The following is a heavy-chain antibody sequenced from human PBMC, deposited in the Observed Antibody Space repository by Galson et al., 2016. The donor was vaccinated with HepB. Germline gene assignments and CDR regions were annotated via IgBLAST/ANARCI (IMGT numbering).Heavy chain of an antibody. CDR3: ARGLRGVARYDFWSGRFDY. CDR2: ISYDGSSK. J-gene: IGHJ4*02. D-gene: IGHD3-3*01. V-gene: IGHV3-30-3*01. Sequence: SLRLSCAASGFIFSSYAMNWVRQAPGKGLEWVAVISYDGSSKYYADSVKGRFTISGDNSKNTLYLQMNSLRPEDTAVYYCARGLRGVARYDFWSGRFDYWGQGTLVTVSS. CDR1: GFIFSSYA.